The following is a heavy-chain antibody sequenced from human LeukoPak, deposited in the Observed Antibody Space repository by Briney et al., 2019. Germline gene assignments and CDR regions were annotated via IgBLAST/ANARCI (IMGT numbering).Heavy chain of an antibody. Sequence: PGGSLRLSCEASGFTFPDYYMSWIRQAPGKGLEWISHISYDSSTKYHAESVKGRFTISRDNAKNSLYLQMNTLRAEGTAVYYCAREEGGLVPAAILDCWGQGTLVIVSS. CDR2: ISYDSSTK. J-gene: IGHJ4*02. V-gene: IGHV3-11*04. CDR1: GFTFPDYY. D-gene: IGHD2-2*02. CDR3: AREEGGLVPAAILDC.